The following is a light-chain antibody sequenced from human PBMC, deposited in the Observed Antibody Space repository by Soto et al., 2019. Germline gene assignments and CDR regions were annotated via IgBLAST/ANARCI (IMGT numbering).Light chain of an antibody. Sequence: QSALTQPRSVSGSPGQSVTISCTGTSSDVGAYNYVSWYQQHPGKAPKLMIYDVSKRPSGVPDRFSGSKSGNTASLTISGLQAEDEADYFCCSYACSYSFHVAFGGGTKLTVL. CDR1: SSDVGAYNY. CDR3: CSYACSYSFHVA. CDR2: DVS. V-gene: IGLV2-11*01. J-gene: IGLJ2*01.